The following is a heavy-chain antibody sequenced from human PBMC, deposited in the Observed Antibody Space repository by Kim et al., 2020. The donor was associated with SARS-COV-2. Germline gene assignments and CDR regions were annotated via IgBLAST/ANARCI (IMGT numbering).Heavy chain of an antibody. Sequence: SETLSLTCTVSGGSISSSSYYWGWIRQPPGKGLEWIGSIYYSGSTYYNPSLKSRVTISVDTSKNQFSLKLSSVIAADTAVYYCARHRMYNWNYDYFDYWGQGTLVTVSS. V-gene: IGHV4-39*01. CDR3: ARHRMYNWNYDYFDY. J-gene: IGHJ4*02. CDR2: IYYSGST. CDR1: GGSISSSSYY. D-gene: IGHD1-7*01.